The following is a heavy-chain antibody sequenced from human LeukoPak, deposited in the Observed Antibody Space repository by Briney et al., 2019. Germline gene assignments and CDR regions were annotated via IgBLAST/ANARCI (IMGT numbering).Heavy chain of an antibody. Sequence: SGTPSLTSAVYGGSFSGYYWSWIRQPPGKGLEWIGEINHRGSKNYNPSPKSRVTISLHTSKNQFSLKLSSVTAADTAVYYCASIGYANYGFWGQGTLVTASS. CDR2: INHRGSK. CDR3: ASIGYANYGF. D-gene: IGHD4/OR15-4a*01. V-gene: IGHV4-34*01. J-gene: IGHJ4*02. CDR1: GGSFSGYY.